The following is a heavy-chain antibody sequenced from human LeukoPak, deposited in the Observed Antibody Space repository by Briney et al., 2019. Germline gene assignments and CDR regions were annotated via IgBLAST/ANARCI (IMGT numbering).Heavy chain of an antibody. D-gene: IGHD6-19*01. J-gene: IGHJ1*01. Sequence: SETLSLTCTVSGGSISSSSYYWGWIRQPPGKGLEWIGSIYYSGSTYYNPSLKSRVTISVDTSKNQFSLKLSSVTAADTAVYYCARSPGYGSGWYPGPEYFQHWGQGTLVTVSS. V-gene: IGHV4-39*01. CDR3: ARSPGYGSGWYPGPEYFQH. CDR2: IYYSGST. CDR1: GGSISSSSYY.